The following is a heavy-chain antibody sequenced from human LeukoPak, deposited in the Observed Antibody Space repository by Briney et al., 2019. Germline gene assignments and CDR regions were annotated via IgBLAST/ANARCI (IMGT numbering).Heavy chain of an antibody. J-gene: IGHJ4*02. D-gene: IGHD6-13*01. Sequence: SETLSLTCSVSGASVKSDYWSWIRQSPGKGLEWIANVYYSGSTNYNPSLKSRVTISVDTSKNQFSLKLSSVTAADTAVYYCARLEYSSSWLLGVFDYWAREPWSPSPQ. V-gene: IGHV4-59*08. CDR3: ARLEYSSSWLLGVFDY. CDR2: VYYSGST. CDR1: GASVKSDY.